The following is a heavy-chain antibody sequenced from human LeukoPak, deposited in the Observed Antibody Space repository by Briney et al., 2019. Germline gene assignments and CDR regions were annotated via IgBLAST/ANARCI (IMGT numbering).Heavy chain of an antibody. CDR3: ARGVVPAGTYYYYYMDV. CDR1: GGSISSYY. J-gene: IGHJ6*03. V-gene: IGHV4-59*01. CDR2: IYYSGST. Sequence: SETLSLTCTVSGGSISSYYWSWIRQPPGKGLEWIGYIYYSGSTSYNPSLKSRVTISVDTSKNQFSLKLSSVTAADTAVYYCARGVVPAGTYYYYYMDVWGKGTTVTVSS. D-gene: IGHD2-2*01.